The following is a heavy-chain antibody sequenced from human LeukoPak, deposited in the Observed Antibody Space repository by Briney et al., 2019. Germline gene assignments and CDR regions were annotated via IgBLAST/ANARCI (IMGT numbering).Heavy chain of an antibody. CDR2: IYYSGST. V-gene: IGHV4-59*01. J-gene: IGHJ5*02. Sequence: MASETLSLTCTVSGGSISSYYWGWIRQPPGKGLEWIGYIYYSGSTNYNPSLKSRVTISVDTSKNQFSLKLSSVTAADTAVYYCARVPAATRGAWWFDPWGQGTLVTVSS. CDR3: ARVPAATRGAWWFDP. D-gene: IGHD2-2*01. CDR1: GGSISSYY.